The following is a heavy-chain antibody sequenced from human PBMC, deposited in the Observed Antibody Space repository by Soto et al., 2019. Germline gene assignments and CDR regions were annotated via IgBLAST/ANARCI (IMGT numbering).Heavy chain of an antibody. J-gene: IGHJ6*02. CDR1: GFTFSSYS. CDR2: ISSSSSTI. Sequence: GGSLRLSCAASGFTFSSYSMNWVRQAPGKGLEWVSYISSSSSTIYYADSVKGRFTISRDNAKNSLYLQMNSLRDEDTAVYYCARDKVMVFGVVGSPSYYYYYGMDVWGQGTTVTVSS. CDR3: ARDKVMVFGVVGSPSYYYYYGMDV. D-gene: IGHD3-3*01. V-gene: IGHV3-48*02.